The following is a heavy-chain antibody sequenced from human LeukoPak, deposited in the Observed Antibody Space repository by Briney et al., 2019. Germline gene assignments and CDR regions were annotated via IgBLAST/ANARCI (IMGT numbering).Heavy chain of an antibody. J-gene: IGHJ3*02. V-gene: IGHV3-21*01. CDR3: ARDLTNIHTTGSTYDAIDI. CDR2: ITSGSSYI. Sequence: GGSLRLSCAASGFTFSSYNMNWVRQAPGKGLEWVSSITSGSSYIYYADSVKGRFTISRDNAKNSLYLQMNSLRAEDTAVYYCARDLTNIHTTGSTYDAIDIWGQGTMVTVSS. CDR1: GFTFSSYN. D-gene: IGHD1-1*01.